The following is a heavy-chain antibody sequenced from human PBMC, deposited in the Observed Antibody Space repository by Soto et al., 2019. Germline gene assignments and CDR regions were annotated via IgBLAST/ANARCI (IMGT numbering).Heavy chain of an antibody. J-gene: IGHJ1*01. CDR1: GFTFNNYW. V-gene: IGHV3-74*01. CDR2: VDGEGSGT. Sequence: EVQRVESGGGLVQRGGSLRLSCAASGFTFNNYWMHWVRQAPGKGLQWVARVDGEGSGTSYADSVKGRFTISRDNAKNTLSLKTNSRGADDTAAYDCGSVVEHWGWGTLVTVSS. CDR3: GSVVEH. D-gene: IGHD1-26*01.